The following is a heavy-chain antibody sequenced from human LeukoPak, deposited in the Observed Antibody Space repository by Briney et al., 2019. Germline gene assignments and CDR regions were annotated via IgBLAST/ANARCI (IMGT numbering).Heavy chain of an antibody. CDR3: ARGSSGYSHNGFAP. Sequence: SETLSLTCTVSGGSISNSYWSWIRQPPGRGLEWIGHIYYTGSTNYNLSLKSRVTISVDTSKNHFSLKLSSVTAADTAVYYCARGSSGYSHNGFAPCGPRTLVTVSS. CDR2: IYYTGST. V-gene: IGHV4-59*01. D-gene: IGHD3-22*01. J-gene: IGHJ5*02. CDR1: GGSISNSY.